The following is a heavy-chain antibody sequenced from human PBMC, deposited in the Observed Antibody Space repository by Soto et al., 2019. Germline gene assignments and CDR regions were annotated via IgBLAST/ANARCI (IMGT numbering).Heavy chain of an antibody. CDR3: ARQYYYYSYMDV. V-gene: IGHV4-59*08. Sequence: QVQLQESGPGLVKPSETLSLTCTVSGGSISSYYWSWIRQPPGKGLEWIGYIYYSGSTNYNPSLKSRVTISVDTSKNQFSLKLSSVTAADTAVYYCARQYYYYSYMDVWGKGTTVTVSS. CDR1: GGSISSYY. J-gene: IGHJ6*03. CDR2: IYYSGST.